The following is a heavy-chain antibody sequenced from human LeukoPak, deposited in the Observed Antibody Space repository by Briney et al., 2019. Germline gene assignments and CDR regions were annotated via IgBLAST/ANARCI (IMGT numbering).Heavy chain of an antibody. CDR3: ARDRGAEAVFDY. CDR1: GGSFSGYY. Sequence: PSETLSLTCAVYGGSFSGYYWSWIRQPPGKGLEWIGEINHSGSTNYNPSLKSRVTISVDTSKNQFSLKLSSVTAADTAVYYCARDRGAEAVFDYWGQGTLVTVSS. J-gene: IGHJ4*02. CDR2: INHSGST. D-gene: IGHD6-19*01. V-gene: IGHV4-34*01.